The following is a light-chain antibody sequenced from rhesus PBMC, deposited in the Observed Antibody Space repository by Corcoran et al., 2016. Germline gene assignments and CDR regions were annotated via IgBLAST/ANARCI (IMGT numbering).Light chain of an antibody. Sequence: DVVMTQSPLSLPITPGQPASISCRSSQSLVHSNGNTYLSWYPQKPGQPPRRLIYEVANRDSGVPDRFSGRGAGKEFTLKISRVEAEDVGFYDCGQGTNVPYSFGQGTKVEIK. CDR1: QSLVHSNGNTY. CDR3: GQGTNVPYS. CDR2: EVA. V-gene: IGKV2-65*01. J-gene: IGKJ2*01.